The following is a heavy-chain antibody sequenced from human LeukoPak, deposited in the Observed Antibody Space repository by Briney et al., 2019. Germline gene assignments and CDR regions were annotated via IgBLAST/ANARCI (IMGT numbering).Heavy chain of an antibody. Sequence: GGSLRLSCAASGFTFSSYDMHWVRQPTGKGLEWVSGIGILGDTFYLGSVKGRFTISRESAKKSLYLQMNSLRAGDTAVYYCARSVPGGSGWTGSIEFWGQGTLVTVSS. CDR2: IGILGDT. D-gene: IGHD6-19*01. CDR1: GFTFSSYD. V-gene: IGHV3-13*01. CDR3: ARSVPGGSGWTGSIEF. J-gene: IGHJ4*02.